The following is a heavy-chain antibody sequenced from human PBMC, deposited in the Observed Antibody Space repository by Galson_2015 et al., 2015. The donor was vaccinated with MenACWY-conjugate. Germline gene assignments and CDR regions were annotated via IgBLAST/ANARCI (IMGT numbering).Heavy chain of an antibody. V-gene: IGHV3-11*03. CDR3: GNFNRDGDYEDY. CDR2: ISSSSSYT. Sequence: SLRLSCAASGFTFSSYAMSWVRQAPGKGLEWVSYISSSSSYTNYADSVKGRFTISRDNAKNSLYLQMNSLRAEDTAVYYCGNFNRDGDYEDYWGQGTLVTVSS. D-gene: IGHD4-17*01. CDR1: GFTFSSYA. J-gene: IGHJ4*02.